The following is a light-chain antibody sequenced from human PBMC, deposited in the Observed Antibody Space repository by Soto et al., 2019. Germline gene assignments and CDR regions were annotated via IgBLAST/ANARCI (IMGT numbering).Light chain of an antibody. CDR3: TSYAGTYSFFYV. J-gene: IGLJ1*01. CDR2: EVS. Sequence: SVLPQPPSASVSPGQSVTISCTGTSSDVGAYNYVSWYQQLPGKAPKLIIYEVSKRPSGVPDRFSGSKSGNTASLTVSGLQAEDEADYYCTSYAGTYSFFYVFGTGTKVT. V-gene: IGLV2-8*01. CDR1: SSDVGAYNY.